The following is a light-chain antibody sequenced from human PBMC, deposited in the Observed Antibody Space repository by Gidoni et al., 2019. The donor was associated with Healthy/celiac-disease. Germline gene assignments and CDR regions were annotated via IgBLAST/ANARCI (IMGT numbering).Light chain of an antibody. Sequence: EIVLTQSPGTLSLSPGERATLSCRASQSVSRSYLAWYQQTPGQAPRLLIYGASSRATGIPDFTLTISRLEPEDFAVYYCQQYGSSPLTFGGGTKVEIK. CDR3: QQYGSSPLT. CDR1: QSVSRSY. V-gene: IGKV3-20*01. J-gene: IGKJ4*01. CDR2: GAS.